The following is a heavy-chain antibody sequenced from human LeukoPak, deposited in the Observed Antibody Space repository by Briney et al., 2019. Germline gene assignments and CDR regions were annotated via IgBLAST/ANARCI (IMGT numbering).Heavy chain of an antibody. CDR1: GGSISSSSYY. CDR2: IYYSGST. J-gene: IGHJ4*02. CDR3: ARLSTFSYFDY. Sequence: SETLSLTCTVSGGSISSSSYYWGWIRQPPGKGLEWIGSIYYSGSTNYNPSLKSRVTISVDTSKNQFSLKLSSVTAVDTAVYYCARLSTFSYFDYWGQGTLVTVSS. V-gene: IGHV4-39*07.